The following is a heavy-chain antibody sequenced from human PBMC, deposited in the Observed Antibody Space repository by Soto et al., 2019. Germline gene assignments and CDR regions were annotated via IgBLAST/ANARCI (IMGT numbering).Heavy chain of an antibody. Sequence: QVQLVESGGGVVQPGRSLRLSCAASGFTFRNHGMHWVRQAPGKGLEWVAVIWYDGSDEYYADSVKGRFTISRDNSKNTLYLQMSSLRAEDSAVYYCARGSKDSYPGSRVFDLWGRGTLVTVSS. D-gene: IGHD3-10*01. CDR1: GFTFRNHG. J-gene: IGHJ4*02. CDR2: IWYDGSDE. CDR3: ARGSKDSYPGSRVFDL. V-gene: IGHV3-33*01.